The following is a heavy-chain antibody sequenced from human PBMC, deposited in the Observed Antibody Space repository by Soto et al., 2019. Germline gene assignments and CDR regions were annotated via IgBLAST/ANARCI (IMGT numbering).Heavy chain of an antibody. CDR1: GFTFSDYW. V-gene: IGHV3-7*01. Sequence: EAQLVESGGGLVQPGGSLRVSCAVSGFTFSDYWMSWVRQAPGKGLEWVAKIKQDGSEKDYVDSVKGRFIISRDNANNSLYLHMYSLRVEDTAIYYCARGGRDAYDWFDPWGQGTLVTVSS. J-gene: IGHJ5*02. CDR2: IKQDGSEK. D-gene: IGHD3-16*01. CDR3: ARGGRDAYDWFDP.